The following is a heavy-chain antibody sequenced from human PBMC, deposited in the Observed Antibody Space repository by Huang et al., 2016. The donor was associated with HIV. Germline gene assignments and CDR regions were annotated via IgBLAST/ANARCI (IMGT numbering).Heavy chain of an antibody. Sequence: QVQLVESGGGLVKPGGSWSLSCAASGFPFSDYYMSWIRQAPGKGLEWVSLISISGSTIYYADAVKGRFTISRDNAKNSLYLQMNNLRAEDTAVYYCARERMVGSTGIFDYWGQGTLVTVSS. CDR3: ARERMVGSTGIFDY. CDR2: ISISGSTI. V-gene: IGHV3-11*01. J-gene: IGHJ4*02. D-gene: IGHD1-26*01. CDR1: GFPFSDYY.